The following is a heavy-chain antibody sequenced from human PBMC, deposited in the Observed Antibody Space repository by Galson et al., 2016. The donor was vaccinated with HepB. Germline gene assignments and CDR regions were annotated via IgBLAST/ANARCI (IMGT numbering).Heavy chain of an antibody. Sequence: ETLSLTCTDSGGSMNGYFWNWIRQSAGKGLEWIGRIYFTGDANYNPSLKSRVTMSVDMSKNQFSLRLTSVTAADTAVYFCARESVAIAALDFWGQGTPVTVSS. J-gene: IGHJ4*02. CDR2: IYFTGDA. D-gene: IGHD6-6*01. CDR3: ARESVAIAALDF. CDR1: GGSMNGYF. V-gene: IGHV4-4*07.